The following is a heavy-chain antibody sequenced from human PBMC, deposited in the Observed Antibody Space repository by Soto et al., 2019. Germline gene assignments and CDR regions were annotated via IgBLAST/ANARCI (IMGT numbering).Heavy chain of an antibody. V-gene: IGHV1-3*01. CDR3: ARVPPNAFDI. CDR2: INAGNGNT. CDR1: GYTFTSYA. J-gene: IGHJ3*02. Sequence: ASVKVSCKASGYTFTSYAMHWVRQAPGQRLEWMGWINAGNGNTKYSQKFQGRVTMTTDTSTSTAYMELRSLRSDDTAVYYCARVPPNAFDIRAQRTTVTGSS.